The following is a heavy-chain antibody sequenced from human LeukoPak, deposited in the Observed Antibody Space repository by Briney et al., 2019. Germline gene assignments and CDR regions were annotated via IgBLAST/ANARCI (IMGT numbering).Heavy chain of an antibody. V-gene: IGHV1-24*01. CDR2: FDPEDGET. Sequence: ASVKVSCKVSGYTLTELSMHWVRQAPGKGLEWVGGFDPEDGETIYSQKFQGRVTMTEDTSTDTAYMELSSLRSEDTAFYYCATLFPLNDYWGQGTLVTVSS. CDR3: ATLFPLNDY. J-gene: IGHJ4*02. CDR1: GYTLTELS.